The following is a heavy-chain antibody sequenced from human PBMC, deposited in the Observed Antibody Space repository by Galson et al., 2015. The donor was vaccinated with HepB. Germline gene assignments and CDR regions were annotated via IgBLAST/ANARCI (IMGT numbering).Heavy chain of an antibody. V-gene: IGHV3-30*18. Sequence: SLRLSCAASGFTFSTYGMHWVRQAPGEGLEWVAVISYDGSDKYYADSVKGRFTISRDNSKDTLYLQMNSLRAEDTAVYYCAKGEYYGGTFDYWGQGTLVTVSS. D-gene: IGHD3-10*01. J-gene: IGHJ4*02. CDR1: GFTFSTYG. CDR3: AKGEYYGGTFDY. CDR2: ISYDGSDK.